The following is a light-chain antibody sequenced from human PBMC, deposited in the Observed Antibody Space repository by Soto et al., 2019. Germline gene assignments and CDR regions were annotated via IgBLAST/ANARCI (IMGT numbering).Light chain of an antibody. CDR1: QSVRSY. Sequence: EIVLTQSPATLSLSPGERATLSCRASQSVRSYLAWYQQKPGQAPTLLIYDASNRATGIPARFSGSGSGTDFTLTISSLEPEDFAVYYCQQRSSWPMITFGQGTRLEIK. CDR2: DAS. V-gene: IGKV3-11*01. CDR3: QQRSSWPMIT. J-gene: IGKJ5*01.